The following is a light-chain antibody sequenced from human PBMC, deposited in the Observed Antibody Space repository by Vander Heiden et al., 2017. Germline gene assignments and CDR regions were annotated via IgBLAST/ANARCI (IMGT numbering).Light chain of an antibody. CDR2: ADD. Sequence: QSALTQPASVSGSPGQSITMSCTGTRSDVGGSTLVSWYQRHPGKAPKLMIYADDQRPSGMSNRFSGSKSGNTASLTISGLQAEDEADYYCCSYAGSSTVIFGGGTDLTVL. V-gene: IGLV2-23*01. CDR3: CSYAGSSTVI. CDR1: RSDVGGSTL. J-gene: IGLJ2*01.